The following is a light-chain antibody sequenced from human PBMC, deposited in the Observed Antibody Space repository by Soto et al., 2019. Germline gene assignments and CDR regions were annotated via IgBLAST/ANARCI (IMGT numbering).Light chain of an antibody. J-gene: IGLJ1*01. CDR3: SSYTSSSTYV. CDR2: EVS. V-gene: IGLV2-14*01. CDR1: SGDVGGYNY. Sequence: QSALTQPASVSGSPGQSITISCTGTSGDVGGYNYVSWYQQHPGKAPKLMIYEVSNRPSGVSNRFSGSKSGNTASLTISGLQAEDDADYYCSSYTSSSTYVFGTGTKLTVL.